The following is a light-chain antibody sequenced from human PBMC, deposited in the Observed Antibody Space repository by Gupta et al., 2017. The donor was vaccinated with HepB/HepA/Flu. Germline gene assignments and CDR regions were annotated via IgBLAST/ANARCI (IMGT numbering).Light chain of an antibody. CDR3: QQYDNLPSLT. Sequence: DIQMTQSPSSLSASVGDRVTITCQASQDISNYLNWYQQKPGKAPKLLIYDASNLETGAPSRFSGSGSGTDFTFTISSLQPEDIATCYCQQYDNLPSLTFGGGTKVEIK. CDR1: QDISNY. V-gene: IGKV1-33*01. CDR2: DAS. J-gene: IGKJ4*01.